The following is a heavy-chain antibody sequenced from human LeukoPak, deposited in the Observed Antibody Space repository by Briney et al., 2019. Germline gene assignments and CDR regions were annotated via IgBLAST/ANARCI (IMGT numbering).Heavy chain of an antibody. D-gene: IGHD6-19*01. CDR1: GYTFTDYY. CDR2: VDPEDGET. Sequence: GASVKVSCKASGYTFTDYYMHWVQQAPGKGLEWMGRVDPEDGETIYAEKFQGRVTITADTSTDTAYMELSSLRSEDTAVYYCATADNSGWCRSYAFDIWGQGTMVTVSS. J-gene: IGHJ3*02. CDR3: ATADNSGWCRSYAFDI. V-gene: IGHV1-69-2*01.